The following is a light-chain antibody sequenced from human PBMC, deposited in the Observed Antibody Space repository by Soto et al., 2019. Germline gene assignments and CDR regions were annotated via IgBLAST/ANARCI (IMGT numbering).Light chain of an antibody. Sequence: LLTQSPCTLSSSPGERATISCRSIQTVRTNSVAWYHQKPGQAPRLLIYDASSRAPCIPDRVNGGGAGKDLTPTISSLEAEDFAVYDCQQLSSYPLPFGGGTKGEIK. CDR2: DAS. V-gene: IGKV3-20*01. CDR3: QQLSSYPLP. J-gene: IGKJ4*01. CDR1: QTVRTNS.